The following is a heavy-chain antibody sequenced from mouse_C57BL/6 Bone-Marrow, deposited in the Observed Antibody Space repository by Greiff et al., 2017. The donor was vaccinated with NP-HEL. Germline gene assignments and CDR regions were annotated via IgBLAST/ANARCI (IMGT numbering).Heavy chain of an antibody. CDR1: GYTFTSYW. CDR3: ARPPYDGYPWFAY. D-gene: IGHD2-3*01. CDR2: IYPGSGST. Sequence: QVQLQQPGAELVKPGASVKMSCKASGYTFTSYWITWVKQRPGQGLEWIGDIYPGSGSTNYTEKFKSKATLTVDTSSSPAYMQLSSLTSEDSAVYYCARPPYDGYPWFAYWGQGTLVTVSA. J-gene: IGHJ3*01. V-gene: IGHV1-55*01.